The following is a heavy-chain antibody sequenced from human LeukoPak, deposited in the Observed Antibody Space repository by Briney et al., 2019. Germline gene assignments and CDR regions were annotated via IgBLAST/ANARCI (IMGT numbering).Heavy chain of an antibody. CDR3: ARRGGSPLGAFDI. V-gene: IGHV4-59*08. J-gene: IGHJ3*02. CDR2: IHYTGTT. Sequence: PSETLSLTCIVSGGSINSHYWSWIRQLPGKGLEWIGDIHYTGTTKYNPSVKSRVTISIDTSKNQFSLEPSSVTATDTAVYYCARRGGSPLGAFDIWGQGTMVTVSS. CDR1: GGSINSHY. D-gene: IGHD1-26*01.